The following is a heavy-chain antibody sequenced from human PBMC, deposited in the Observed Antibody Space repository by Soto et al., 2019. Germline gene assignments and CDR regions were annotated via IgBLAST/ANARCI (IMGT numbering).Heavy chain of an antibody. CDR2: VRTKADRFTT. V-gene: IGHV3-72*01. CDR3: ARELMTTVTFFDC. Sequence: EVQLVESGGGLVQPGGSLRLSCAASGFTFNDHYMDWVRQAPGKGLEWVGRVRTKADRFTTEYAASVKGRFTIFRDDSNNSVFLQMSGLKAEDTAVYYCARELMTTVTFFDCWGQGTLVTVSS. D-gene: IGHD4-17*01. CDR1: GFTFNDHY. J-gene: IGHJ4*02.